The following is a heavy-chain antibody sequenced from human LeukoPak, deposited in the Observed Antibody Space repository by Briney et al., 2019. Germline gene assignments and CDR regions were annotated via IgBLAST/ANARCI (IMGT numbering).Heavy chain of an antibody. Sequence: ASVKVSCKASGYTFTIYYMHWVRQAPGQGLEWMGIINPSGGTTSYAQKFQGRVTMTRDTSTSTVYMGLSSLSSEDSAVYYCARGPYFDWLLLGYWGREPWLPSPQ. D-gene: IGHD3-9*01. CDR2: INPSGGTT. J-gene: IGHJ4*02. CDR3: ARGPYFDWLLLGY. V-gene: IGHV1-46*01. CDR1: GYTFTIYY.